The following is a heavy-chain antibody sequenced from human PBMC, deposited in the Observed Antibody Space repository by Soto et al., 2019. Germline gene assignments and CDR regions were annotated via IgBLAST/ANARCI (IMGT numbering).Heavy chain of an antibody. CDR1: GGSISSGGYY. Sequence: QVQLQESGPGLVKPSQTLSLTCTVSGGSISSGGYYWSWIRQHPGKGLEWIGYIYYSGSTYYNPSLRSRVTTSVDTSKNQFSLKLSSVTAADTAVYYCARGGGLYSSGYYWVYWGQGTLVTVSS. J-gene: IGHJ4*02. D-gene: IGHD3-22*01. V-gene: IGHV4-31*03. CDR2: IYYSGST. CDR3: ARGGGLYSSGYYWVY.